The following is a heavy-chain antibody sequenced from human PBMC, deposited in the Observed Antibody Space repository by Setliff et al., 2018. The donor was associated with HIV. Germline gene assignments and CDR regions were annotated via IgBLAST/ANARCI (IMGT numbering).Heavy chain of an antibody. V-gene: IGHV4-38-2*02. Sequence: SETLSLTCTVSGYSISSGYYWGWIRQPPGKGLEWIGSIYHSGSTYYNPSLKSRVTISVDTSKNQFSLKLSSVTAADTAVYYCASSIVVDAFDIWGQGTMVTVSS. CDR2: IYHSGST. D-gene: IGHD2-21*01. CDR3: ASSIVVDAFDI. CDR1: GYSISSGYY. J-gene: IGHJ3*02.